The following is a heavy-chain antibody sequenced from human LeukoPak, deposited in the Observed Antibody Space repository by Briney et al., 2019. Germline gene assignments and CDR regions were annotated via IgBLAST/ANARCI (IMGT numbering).Heavy chain of an antibody. D-gene: IGHD6-19*01. CDR2: MNPNSGNT. Sequence: ASVKVSCKASGYTFTRYDINWVRQATGQGLEWMGWMNPNSGNTGYAQKFQGRVTMTRNTSISTAYMELSSLRSEDTAVYYCARGGSGWLPFDYWGQGTLVTVSS. J-gene: IGHJ4*02. CDR1: GYTFTRYD. V-gene: IGHV1-8*01. CDR3: ARGGSGWLPFDY.